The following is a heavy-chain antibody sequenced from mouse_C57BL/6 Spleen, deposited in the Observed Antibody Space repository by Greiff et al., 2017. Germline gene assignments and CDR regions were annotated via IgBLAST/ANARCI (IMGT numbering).Heavy chain of an antibody. J-gene: IGHJ2*01. V-gene: IGHV14-4*01. CDR1: GFNIKDDY. CDR3: TRSRYYGRYYLDY. CDR2: IDPENGDT. D-gene: IGHD1-1*01. Sequence: EVQLVESGAELVRPGASVKLSCTASGFNIKDDYMHWVKQRPEQGLEWIGWIDPENGDTEYASKFQGKATITADTSSNTAYLQLSSLTSEDTAVYYCTRSRYYGRYYLDYWGQGTTLTVSA.